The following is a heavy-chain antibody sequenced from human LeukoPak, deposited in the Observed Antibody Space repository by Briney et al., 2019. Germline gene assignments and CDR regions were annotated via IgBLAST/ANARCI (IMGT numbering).Heavy chain of an antibody. D-gene: IGHD3-16*02. CDR1: GFTFSSYS. CDR3: ARDRVITFGGVIDPFDY. CDR2: ISSSSSYI. Sequence: GGSLTLSCAASGFTFSSYSMNWVRQAPGKGLEWVSSISSSSSYIYYADSVKGRFTISRDTAKNSLSLQMNSLRAEDTAVYYCARDRVITFGGVIDPFDYWGQGTLVTVSS. J-gene: IGHJ4*02. V-gene: IGHV3-21*01.